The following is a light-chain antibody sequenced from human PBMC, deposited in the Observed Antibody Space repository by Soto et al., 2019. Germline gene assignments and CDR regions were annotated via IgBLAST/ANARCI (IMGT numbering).Light chain of an antibody. Sequence: QSVLAQPAPVSGSPGQSITISCTGTSSDVGGYNYVSWYLQHPGKAPKLMIYEVSNRPSGVSNRFSGSKSGNAASLTISGLQAEDEADYYCTSYTSNSTVVFGGGTKVTVL. CDR1: SSDVGGYNY. CDR3: TSYTSNSTVV. CDR2: EVS. J-gene: IGLJ2*01. V-gene: IGLV2-14*01.